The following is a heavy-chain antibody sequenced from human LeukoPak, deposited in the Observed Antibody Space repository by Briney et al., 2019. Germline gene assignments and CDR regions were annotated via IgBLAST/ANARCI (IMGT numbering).Heavy chain of an antibody. CDR2: IIPILGIA. D-gene: IGHD6-13*01. J-gene: IGHJ4*02. CDR3: ARGLTAAGTQALNN. V-gene: IGHV1-69*04. CDR1: GGTFSSYA. Sequence: ASVKVSCKASGGTFSSYAISWVRQAPGQGLEWMGRIIPILGIANYVQKFQGRVTITADKSTSTAYMELSSLRSEDTAVYYCARGLTAAGTQALNNWGQGTLVTVSS.